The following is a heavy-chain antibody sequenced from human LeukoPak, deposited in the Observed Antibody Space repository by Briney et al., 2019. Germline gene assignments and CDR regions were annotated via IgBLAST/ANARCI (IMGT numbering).Heavy chain of an antibody. J-gene: IGHJ4*02. V-gene: IGHV3-21*04. CDR3: AGTIVGKWAIDY. Sequence: GGSLRLSCAASGFTFSSYSMNWVRQAPGKGLEWVSSISSSSSYIYYADSVKGRFTISRDNAKNSLYLQMNSLRAEDTAVYYCAGTIVGKWAIDYWGQGTLVTVSS. CDR1: GFTFSSYS. D-gene: IGHD3-22*01. CDR2: ISSSSSYI.